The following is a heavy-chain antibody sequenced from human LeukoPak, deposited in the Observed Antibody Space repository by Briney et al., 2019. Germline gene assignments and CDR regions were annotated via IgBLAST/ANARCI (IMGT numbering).Heavy chain of an antibody. V-gene: IGHV3-30*03. CDR1: GFTFSSYG. Sequence: GGSLRLSCAASGFTFSSYGMHWVRQAPGKGLEWVAVILYDGSYQYYADSVKGRFTISRDNSKNTLYLQMSSLRSEDTAVYYCARGGSGSNWYRDVDFWGQGTLVTVSS. J-gene: IGHJ4*02. D-gene: IGHD6-13*01. CDR2: ILYDGSYQ. CDR3: ARGGSGSNWYRDVDF.